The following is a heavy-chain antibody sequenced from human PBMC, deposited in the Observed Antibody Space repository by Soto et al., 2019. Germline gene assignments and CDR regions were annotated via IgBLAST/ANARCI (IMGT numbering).Heavy chain of an antibody. CDR3: ARDLVGLSHFDY. V-gene: IGHV4-59*01. D-gene: IGHD2-8*02. Sequence: SETLSLTCTVSGGSISSYYWSWIRQPPGKGLEWIGYIYNSGNTNYNPSLLSRVTISVDTSKNQVSLNLNSVTAADTAVYYCARDLVGLSHFDYWGQGILVTVSS. CDR1: GGSISSYY. J-gene: IGHJ4*02. CDR2: IYNSGNT.